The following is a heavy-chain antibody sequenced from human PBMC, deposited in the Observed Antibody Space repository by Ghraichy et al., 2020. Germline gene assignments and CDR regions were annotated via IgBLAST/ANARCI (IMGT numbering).Heavy chain of an antibody. CDR2: ISPNSGFK. V-gene: IGHV3-21*01. CDR3: VRGGVGAQRVDRSDL. J-gene: IGHJ5*02. Sequence: GGSLRLSCAASSFTFSTYNMNWVRQAPGKGLEWVSSISPNSGFKYYADSVEGRFTISRDNAKNSLFLQMNSLRAEDTAVYHCVRGGVGAQRVDRSDLWGQGTLVTVSS. D-gene: IGHD1-26*01. CDR1: SFTFSTYN.